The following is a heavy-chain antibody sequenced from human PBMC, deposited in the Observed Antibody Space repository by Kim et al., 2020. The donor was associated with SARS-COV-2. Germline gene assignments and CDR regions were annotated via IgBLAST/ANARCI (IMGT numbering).Heavy chain of an antibody. CDR3: ARLDSSVGY. CDR2: SDT. Sequence: SDTRYSPSFQGRLTISADNSISTAYLQWSSLEASETAMYYCARLDSSVGYWGQGTLVTVSS. V-gene: IGHV5-51*06. J-gene: IGHJ4*02. D-gene: IGHD6-19*01.